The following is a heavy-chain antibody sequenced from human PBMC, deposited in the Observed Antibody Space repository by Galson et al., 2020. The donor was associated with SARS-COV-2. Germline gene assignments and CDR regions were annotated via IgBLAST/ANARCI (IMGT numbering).Heavy chain of an antibody. CDR1: GYSVSTTNY. CDR3: ARQGVNMIVLVTVPGWFFDL. V-gene: IGHV4-38-2*01. J-gene: IGHJ2*01. CDR2: IYPNGRT. D-gene: IGHD2-21*02. Sequence: SETLSLTCAVSGYSVSTTNYWGWLRLAPGKGLEWIGSIYPNGRTYYNPSLESRVTISVDTSRNQFSLTLASVTAADTAFYYCARQGVNMIVLVTVPGWFFDLWGRGTLGTVAS.